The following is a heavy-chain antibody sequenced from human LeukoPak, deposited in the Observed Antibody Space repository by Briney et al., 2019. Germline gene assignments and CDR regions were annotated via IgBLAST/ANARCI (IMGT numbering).Heavy chain of an antibody. Sequence: ASVKVSCKASGYTFTSYGISWVRQAPGQGLEWMGWMNPNSGNTGYAQKFQGRVTMTRNTSISTAYMELSSLRSEDTAVYYCARAYGSGSYSPPDYWGQGTLVTVSS. CDR2: MNPNSGNT. CDR1: GYTFTSYG. V-gene: IGHV1-8*02. D-gene: IGHD3-10*01. J-gene: IGHJ4*02. CDR3: ARAYGSGSYSPPDY.